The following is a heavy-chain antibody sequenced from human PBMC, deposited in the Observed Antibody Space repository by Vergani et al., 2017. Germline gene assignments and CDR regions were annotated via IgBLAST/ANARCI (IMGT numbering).Heavy chain of an antibody. J-gene: IGHJ6*03. V-gene: IGHV3-23*04. D-gene: IGHD3-22*01. CDR2: ISGSGGST. CDR1: GFTFSSYA. Sequence: EVQLVESGGGLVQPGGSLRLSCAASGFTFSSYAMSWVRQAPGKGLEWVSAISGSGGSTYYADSVKGRFTIPRDTSKNTLYLQMNSLRAEDTAVYYGARRGYSPLYDYYYMDVWGKGTTVTVSS. CDR3: ARRGYSPLYDYYYMDV.